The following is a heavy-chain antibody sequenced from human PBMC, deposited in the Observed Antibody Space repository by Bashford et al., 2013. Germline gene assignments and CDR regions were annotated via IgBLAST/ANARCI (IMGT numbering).Heavy chain of an antibody. CDR3: AREGPXHYDFWSGSLKGFDY. D-gene: IGHD3-3*01. Sequence: SSETLSLTCAVYGGSFSGSSWSWIRQPPGKGLEWVGEISHTGSTNYNPSLESRVTISVDTSKKQFFXNLTSVTAADTAVYYCAREGPXHYDFWSGSLKGFDYWGQGTLVTVSS. V-gene: IGHV4-34*01. CDR1: GGSFSGSS. CDR2: ISHTGST. J-gene: IGHJ4*02.